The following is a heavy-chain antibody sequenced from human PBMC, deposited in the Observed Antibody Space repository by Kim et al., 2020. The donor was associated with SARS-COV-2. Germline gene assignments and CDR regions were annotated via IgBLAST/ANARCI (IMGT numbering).Heavy chain of an antibody. V-gene: IGHV1-69*13. J-gene: IGHJ4*02. Sequence: SVKVSCKASGGTFSSYAISWVRQAPGQGLEWMGGIIPIFGTANYVQKFQGRVTITADESTSTAYMELSSLRSEDTAVYYCARAEGIAAAAAFDYWGQGTLVTVSS. CDR1: GGTFSSYA. CDR3: ARAEGIAAAAAFDY. D-gene: IGHD6-13*01. CDR2: IIPIFGTA.